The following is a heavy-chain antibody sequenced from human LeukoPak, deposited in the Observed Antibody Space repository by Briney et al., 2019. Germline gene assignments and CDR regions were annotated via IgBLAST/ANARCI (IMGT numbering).Heavy chain of an antibody. Sequence: ASVKVCCKASGYTFTCYDINWVRQATGQGLEWMGWMNPNSGNTGYAQKFQGRVTMTRNTSISTAYMELSSLRSENTAVYYCARGNKGGYHIVRIYYYYYMDVWGKGTTVTVSS. J-gene: IGHJ6*03. CDR2: MNPNSGNT. CDR3: ARGNKGGYHIVRIYYYYYMDV. V-gene: IGHV1-8*01. D-gene: IGHD2-8*01. CDR1: GYTFTCYD.